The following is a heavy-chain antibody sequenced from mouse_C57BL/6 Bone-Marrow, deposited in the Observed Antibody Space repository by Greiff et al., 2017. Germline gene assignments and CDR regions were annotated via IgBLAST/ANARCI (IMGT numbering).Heavy chain of an antibody. J-gene: IGHJ1*03. V-gene: IGHV7-3*01. CDR3: ARYYYGSSYGYFDV. CDR2: IRNKANGYTT. CDR1: GFTFTDYY. D-gene: IGHD1-1*01. Sequence: EVQGVESGGGLVQPGGSLSLSCAASGFTFTDYYMSWVRQPPGTALEWLGFIRNKANGYTTEYSASVKGRFTISRDNSQIILYLQMNALRAEDSATYYCARYYYGSSYGYFDVWGTGTTVTVSS.